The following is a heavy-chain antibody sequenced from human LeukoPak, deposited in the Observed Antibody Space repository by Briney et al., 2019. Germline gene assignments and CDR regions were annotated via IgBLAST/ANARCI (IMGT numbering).Heavy chain of an antibody. D-gene: IGHD2-15*01. CDR1: GFTVSSNY. Sequence: GGSLRLSCAASGFTVSSNYMSWVRQAPGKGLEWVSAISGSGGSTYYADSVKGRFTISRDNSKNTLYLQMNSLRAEDTAVYYCAQGGLKWFDYWGQGTLVTVSS. CDR3: AQGGLKWFDY. J-gene: IGHJ4*02. CDR2: ISGSGGST. V-gene: IGHV3-23*01.